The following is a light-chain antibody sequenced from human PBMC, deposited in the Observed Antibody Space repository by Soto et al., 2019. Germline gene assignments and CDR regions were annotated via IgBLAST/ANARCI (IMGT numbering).Light chain of an antibody. V-gene: IGLV2-14*03. CDR1: GSDVGGYNY. CDR2: AVR. Sequence: QSVLTQPASVSGSPGQSITISCTGTGSDVGGYNYVSWYQHHPGKAPKLIIYAVRERPSGVSNRFSGSKSGNTASLTISGLQPEDEADYYCNSYTSSSTLVFGTGTKSPS. CDR3: NSYTSSSTLV. J-gene: IGLJ1*01.